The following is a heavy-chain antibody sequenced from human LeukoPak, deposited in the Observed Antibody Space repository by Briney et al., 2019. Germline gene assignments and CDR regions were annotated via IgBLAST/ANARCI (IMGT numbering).Heavy chain of an antibody. CDR1: GLTFSSYG. D-gene: IGHD3-22*01. CDR2: IRSKAYGGTT. Sequence: GGSLRLSCAASGLTFSSYGMSWVRRAPGKGLEWVGFIRSKAYGGTTKNAASVKGRFTISRDDSRSIAYLQMNSLKTEDTAVYYCTRRYNYDSSGYYYVRDAFDIWGQGTMVTVSS. V-gene: IGHV3-49*04. CDR3: TRRYNYDSSGYYYVRDAFDI. J-gene: IGHJ3*02.